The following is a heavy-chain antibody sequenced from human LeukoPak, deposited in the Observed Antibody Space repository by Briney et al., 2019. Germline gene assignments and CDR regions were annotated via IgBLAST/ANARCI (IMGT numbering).Heavy chain of an antibody. CDR3: ARDRMVRGVILPAYGMDV. Sequence: GGSLRLSGAASGFTFSSYSMNWVRQAPGKGLEWVSSISSSSSYIYYADSVKGRFTISRDNAKNSLYLQMNSLRAEDTAVYYCARDRMVRGVILPAYGMDVWGQGTTVTVSS. CDR2: ISSSSSYI. V-gene: IGHV3-21*01. J-gene: IGHJ6*02. CDR1: GFTFSSYS. D-gene: IGHD3-10*01.